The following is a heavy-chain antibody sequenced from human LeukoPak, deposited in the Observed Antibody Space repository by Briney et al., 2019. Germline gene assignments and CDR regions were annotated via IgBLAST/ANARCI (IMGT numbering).Heavy chain of an antibody. CDR2: ISSSSSYI. Sequence: GGSLRLSCAASGFTFSSYSMNWVRQAPGKGLEWDSSISSSSSYIYYADSVKGRFTISRDNAKNSLYLQMNSLRAEDTAVYYCAREVPPCSSTSCYAGYFDYWGQGTLVTVSS. J-gene: IGHJ4*02. CDR1: GFTFSSYS. V-gene: IGHV3-21*01. CDR3: AREVPPCSSTSCYAGYFDY. D-gene: IGHD2-2*01.